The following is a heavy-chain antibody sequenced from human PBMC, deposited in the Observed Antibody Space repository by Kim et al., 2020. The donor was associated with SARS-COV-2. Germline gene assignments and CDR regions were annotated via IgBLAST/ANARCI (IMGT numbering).Heavy chain of an antibody. V-gene: IGHV4-34*01. J-gene: IGHJ6*02. Sequence: SETLSLTCAVYGGSFSGYYWSWIRQPPGKGLEWIGEINHSGSTNYNPSLKSRVTISVDTSKNQFSLKLSSVTAADTAVYYCARGRQGSGSYYYYYYGMDVWGQGTTVTVSS. CDR2: INHSGST. CDR1: GGSFSGYY. D-gene: IGHD1-26*01. CDR3: ARGRQGSGSYYYYYYGMDV.